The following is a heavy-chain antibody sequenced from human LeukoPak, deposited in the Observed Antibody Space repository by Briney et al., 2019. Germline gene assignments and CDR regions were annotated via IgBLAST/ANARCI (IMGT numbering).Heavy chain of an antibody. J-gene: IGHJ4*02. V-gene: IGHV1-2*02. CDR3: ARGVSPFSETFDY. CDR1: GYTFTGYY. CDR2: INPNSGDT. D-gene: IGHD3-3*01. Sequence: DSVKVSCKASGYTFTGYYMHWVRQAPGQGLEWMGWINPNSGDTNYAQKFQGRVTMTRDMSVSAAYMELSSLRSEDTAVYYCARGVSPFSETFDYWGQGTLVTVSS.